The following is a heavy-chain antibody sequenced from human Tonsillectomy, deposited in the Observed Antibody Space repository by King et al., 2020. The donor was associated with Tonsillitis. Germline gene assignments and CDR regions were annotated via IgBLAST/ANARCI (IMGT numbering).Heavy chain of an antibody. CDR3: TSDSYFDSSGYFPPPSPDY. D-gene: IGHD3-22*01. V-gene: IGHV3-49*03. CDR2: IRSKPYGETT. CDR1: GFTFGDYA. J-gene: IGHJ4*02. Sequence: VQLVESGGGLVQPGRSLRLSCTASGFTFGDYAMSWFRQAPGKGLEWVGFIRSKPYGETTEYAASVKGRFTISRDESTSIAYLQMNSLKTEDTAVYYCTSDSYFDSSGYFPPPSPDYWGQGTLVTVSS.